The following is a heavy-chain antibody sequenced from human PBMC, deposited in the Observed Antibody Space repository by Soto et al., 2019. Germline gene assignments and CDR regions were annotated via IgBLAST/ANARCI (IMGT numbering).Heavy chain of an antibody. CDR2: ISAYNGNT. V-gene: IGHV1-18*04. CDR1: GYTFTSYG. Sequence: QVQLVQSGAEVKKPGASVKVSCKASGYTFTSYGISWVRQAPGQGLAWMGWISAYNGNTNYAQKLQGRVTMTTDTSTSTAYMELSSLRSDDPAVYYCAQSIAVAGPVGYWGQGTLVTVSS. D-gene: IGHD6-19*01. CDR3: AQSIAVAGPVGY. J-gene: IGHJ4*02.